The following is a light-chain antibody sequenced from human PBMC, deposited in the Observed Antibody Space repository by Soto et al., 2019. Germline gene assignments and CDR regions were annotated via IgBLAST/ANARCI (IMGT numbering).Light chain of an antibody. CDR2: EVS. CDR1: SSDVGRYNY. J-gene: IGLJ1*01. Sequence: QSVLTQPRSVSGSPGQSVTISCTGTSSDVGRYNYVSWYQQHPGKAPKLIIFEVSYRPSGISNRFSASKSGDTASLTISGLQADDEADYYCCSYTDSRTHIFGSGPKVTVL. CDR3: CSYTDSRTHI. V-gene: IGLV2-14*01.